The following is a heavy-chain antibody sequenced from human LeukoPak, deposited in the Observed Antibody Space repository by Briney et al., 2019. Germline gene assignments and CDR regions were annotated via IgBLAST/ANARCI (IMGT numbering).Heavy chain of an antibody. CDR2: INSDGSST. CDR1: GFTFSSYW. J-gene: IGHJ4*02. D-gene: IGHD2-15*01. CDR3: ARDNTRGGLDY. V-gene: IGHV3-74*01. Sequence: PGGSLRLSCAASGFTFSSYWMHWVRQAPGKGLVWVSRINSDGSSTSYADSVKGRFTISRDNAKNTLYLQMSSLRAEDTAVYYCARDNTRGGLDYWGQGTLVTVSS.